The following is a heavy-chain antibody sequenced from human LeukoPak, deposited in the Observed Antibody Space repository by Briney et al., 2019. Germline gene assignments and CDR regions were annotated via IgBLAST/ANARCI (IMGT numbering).Heavy chain of an antibody. CDR2: ISGSGGST. D-gene: IGHD2-2*01. J-gene: IGHJ5*02. Sequence: PGGSLRLSCAASGFTFSSYAMSWVRQAPGKGLEWVSAISGSGGSTYYADSVKGRFTISRDNSKNTLYLQMNSLRGEDTAVYYCVARPAAMRRFDPWGQGTLVTVSS. V-gene: IGHV3-23*01. CDR1: GFTFSSYA. CDR3: VARPAAMRRFDP.